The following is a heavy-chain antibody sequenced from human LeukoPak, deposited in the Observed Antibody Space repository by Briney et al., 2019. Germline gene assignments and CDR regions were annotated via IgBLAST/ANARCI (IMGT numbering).Heavy chain of an antibody. V-gene: IGHV1-69*06. CDR3: ANGSLLWFGELSSPFDP. Sequence: GASVKVSCKASGGTFGSYAISWVRQAPGQGLEWMGGIIPIFGTANYAQKFQGRVTITADKSTSTAYMELSSLRSEDTAVYYCANGSLLWFGELSSPFDPWGQGTLVTVSS. J-gene: IGHJ5*02. CDR1: GGTFGSYA. CDR2: IIPIFGTA. D-gene: IGHD3-10*01.